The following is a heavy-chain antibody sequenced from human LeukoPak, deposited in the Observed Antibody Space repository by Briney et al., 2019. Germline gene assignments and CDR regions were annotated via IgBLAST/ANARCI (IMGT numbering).Heavy chain of an antibody. CDR3: ARDSTPGGHYCY. CDR1: GFTFSSYS. D-gene: IGHD3-3*01. J-gene: IGHJ4*02. Sequence: GGSLRLSCAASGFTFSSYSMNWVRQAPGKGLEWVSSISSSSSYIYYADSVKGRFTISRDNAKNSLYLQMNSLRAEDTAVYYCARDSTPGGHYCYWGQGTLVTVSS. V-gene: IGHV3-21*01. CDR2: ISSSSSYI.